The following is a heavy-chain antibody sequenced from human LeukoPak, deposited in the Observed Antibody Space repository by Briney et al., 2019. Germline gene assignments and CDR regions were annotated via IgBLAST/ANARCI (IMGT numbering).Heavy chain of an antibody. J-gene: IGHJ4*02. CDR1: GVSFSGYY. Sequence: SETLSLTCAVYGVSFSGYYWSGIGQPPGKGREWIGEINHSGSTNYNPSLKSRVTISVDTSKNQFSLKLSSVTAADTAVYYCARVVGAIYYFDYWGQGTLVTVSS. D-gene: IGHD1-26*01. CDR3: ARVVGAIYYFDY. CDR2: INHSGST. V-gene: IGHV4-34*01.